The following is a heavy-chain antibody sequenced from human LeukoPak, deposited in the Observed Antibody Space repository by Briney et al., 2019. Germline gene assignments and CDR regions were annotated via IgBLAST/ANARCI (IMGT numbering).Heavy chain of an antibody. CDR1: GFTVSSNY. J-gene: IGHJ4*02. V-gene: IGHV3-53*01. CDR3: ARDRGSNSWYYFDY. D-gene: IGHD6-13*01. Sequence: PGGSLRLSCAASGFTVSSNYMSWVRQAPGKGLEWVSVIYSGGSTYYADSVKGRFTISRDNSKNTLYLQMNSLRAEDTAVYYCARDRGSNSWYYFDYWGQGTLVTVSS. CDR2: IYSGGST.